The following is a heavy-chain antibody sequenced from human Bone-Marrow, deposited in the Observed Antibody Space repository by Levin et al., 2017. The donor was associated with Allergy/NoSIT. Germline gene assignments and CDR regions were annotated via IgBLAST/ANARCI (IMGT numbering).Heavy chain of an antibody. CDR3: ARVFSASGTPFDQ. Sequence: GESLKISCKTSGYRFSTYFIAWVRRTPGKGLEFMGVISPSDSSTRYNPSFQGQVTISVDKSLNTAYLQWTSLKASDTAMYFCARVFSASGTPFDQWGQGTLVTVSS. CDR2: ISPSDSST. V-gene: IGHV5-51*01. CDR1: GYRFSTYF. J-gene: IGHJ4*02. D-gene: IGHD1-1*01.